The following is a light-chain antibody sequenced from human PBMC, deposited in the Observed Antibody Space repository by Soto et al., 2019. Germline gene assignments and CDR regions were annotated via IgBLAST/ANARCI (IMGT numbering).Light chain of an antibody. CDR3: QQRSNWPLS. J-gene: IGKJ4*01. Sequence: EIVLTQSPATLSLSPGERATLSCRASQSVSSYLAWYQQKPGQAPRLLIYDASNRATGIPVRFSGSGSGTDFTLTISSLEPEDFAVYYCQQRSNWPLSFGGGTKVEIQ. CDR2: DAS. CDR1: QSVSSY. V-gene: IGKV3-11*01.